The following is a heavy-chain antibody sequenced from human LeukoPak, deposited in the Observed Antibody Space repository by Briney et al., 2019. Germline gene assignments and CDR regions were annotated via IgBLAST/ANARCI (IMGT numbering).Heavy chain of an antibody. D-gene: IGHD2-15*01. V-gene: IGHV3-11*05. CDR3: ARGARYCSGGTCTDY. CDR1: GFTFSDYY. Sequence: GESLTLSCAASGFTFSDYYMSWIRQAPGKGLEWVSCISSSSSYTNYADSVKGRFTISRDNDKNSLYLQINSLRAEDTAIYYCARGARYCSGGTCTDYWGQGTLVTVSS. CDR2: ISSSSSYT. J-gene: IGHJ4*02.